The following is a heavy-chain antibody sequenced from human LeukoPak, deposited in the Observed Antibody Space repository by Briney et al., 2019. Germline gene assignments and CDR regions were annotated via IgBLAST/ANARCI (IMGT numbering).Heavy chain of an antibody. V-gene: IGHV4-34*01. CDR2: INHSGST. CDR3: ARGARDIVVVPAAKPWFDP. J-gene: IGHJ5*02. D-gene: IGHD2-2*01. CDR1: GGSFSGYY. Sequence: SQTLSLTCAVYGGSFSGYYWSWIRQPPGKGLEWIGEINHSGSTNYNPSLTSRVTISVDPSKNQSSLKLSSVTAADTAVYYCARGARDIVVVPAAKPWFDPWGQGTLVTVSS.